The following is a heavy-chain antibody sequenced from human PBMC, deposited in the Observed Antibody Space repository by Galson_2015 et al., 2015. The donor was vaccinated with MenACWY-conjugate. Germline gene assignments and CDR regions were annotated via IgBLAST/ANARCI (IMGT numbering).Heavy chain of an antibody. Sequence: SLRLSCAGSGFTFSDRYMDWIRQAPGKGLEWVARSRNNASSYSTEYAASAKGRFTVSRDESGNTLYLEMSGLKSEDTAVYFCTRGHAATRYFDSWGQGTLVTVSS. CDR2: SRNNASSYST. CDR3: TRGHAATRYFDS. D-gene: IGHD1-1*01. J-gene: IGHJ4*02. CDR1: GFTFSDRY. V-gene: IGHV3-72*01.